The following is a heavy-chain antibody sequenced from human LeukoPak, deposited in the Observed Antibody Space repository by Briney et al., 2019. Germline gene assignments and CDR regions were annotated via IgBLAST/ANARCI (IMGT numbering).Heavy chain of an antibody. J-gene: IGHJ4*02. CDR1: GFTFDDYG. Sequence: PGGSLRLSCAASGFTFDDYGMSWVRQAPGKGLEWVSGINWNGGSTGYADSVKGRFTISRDNAKNSLYLQMNSLRAEDTALYYCARDLSGYYDSSEIDYWGQGTLVTVSS. CDR3: ARDLSGYYDSSEIDY. D-gene: IGHD3-22*01. CDR2: INWNGGST. V-gene: IGHV3-20*04.